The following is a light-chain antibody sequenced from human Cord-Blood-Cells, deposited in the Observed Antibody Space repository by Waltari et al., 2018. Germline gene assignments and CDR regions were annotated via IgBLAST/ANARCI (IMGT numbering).Light chain of an antibody. J-gene: IGLJ2*01. CDR3: DSRDSSGNRV. CDR1: SLSSYY. V-gene: IGLV3-19*01. CDR2: GKN. Sequence: SSELTQDPAVSVALGQPVRITCQGDSLSSYYASWYQQKPGQAPVLVIYGKNNRPPGIPDRFSGSSSGNTASLTITGAQAEDEADYYCDSRDSSGNRVFGGGTKLTVL.